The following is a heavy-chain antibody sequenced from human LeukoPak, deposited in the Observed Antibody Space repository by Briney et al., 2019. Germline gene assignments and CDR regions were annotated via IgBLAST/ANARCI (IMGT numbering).Heavy chain of an antibody. J-gene: IGHJ6*03. D-gene: IGHD5-18*01. CDR2: IIPIFGTA. CDR3: AGAFGDTAMWGYYYYYYMDV. Sequence: SVKVSCKASGYTFTSYGISWVRQAPGQGLEWMGGIIPIFGTANYAQKFQGRVTITADKSTSTAYMELSSLRSEDTAVYYCAGAFGDTAMWGYYYYYYMDVWGKGTTVTVSS. CDR1: GYTFTSYG. V-gene: IGHV1-69*06.